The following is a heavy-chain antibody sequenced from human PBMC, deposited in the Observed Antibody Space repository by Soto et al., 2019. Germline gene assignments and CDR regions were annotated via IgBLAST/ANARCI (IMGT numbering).Heavy chain of an antibody. V-gene: IGHV1-69*13. D-gene: IGHD3-22*01. CDR2: IIPIFGTA. J-gene: IGHJ3*02. CDR1: GGTFSIYA. CDR3: ARVADEYYYDSSGYEGAFDI. Sequence: SLKVCCKASGGTFSIYAISWVRQAPGQGLEWMGGIIPIFGTANYAQKFQGRVTITADESTSTAYMELSSLRSEDTAVYYCARVADEYYYDSSGYEGAFDIWGQETIVTVSS.